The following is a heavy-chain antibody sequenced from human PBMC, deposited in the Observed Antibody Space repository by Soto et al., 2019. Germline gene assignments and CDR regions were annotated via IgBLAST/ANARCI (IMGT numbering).Heavy chain of an antibody. V-gene: IGHV1-18*01. CDR2: ISAYNGNT. J-gene: IGHJ4*02. CDR1: GYSFATSG. D-gene: IGHD3-22*01. CDR3: ARAGQYYDASGYAN. Sequence: QVKLVQSGTEVKKPGASIKVSCKASGYSFATSGMTWVRQAPGQGLGWEGWISAYNGNTNYDQNLQDRVTMTTDTSTSTAYLELRNLRSDDSAVYYCARAGQYYDASGYANWGQGTLVTVSS.